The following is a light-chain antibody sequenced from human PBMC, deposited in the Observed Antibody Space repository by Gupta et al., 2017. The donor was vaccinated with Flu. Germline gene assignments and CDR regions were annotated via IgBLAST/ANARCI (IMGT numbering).Light chain of an antibody. CDR3: QQYGSSPFT. CDR1: QSVSSSY. J-gene: IGKJ4*01. Sequence: ERDTLSGRASQSVSSSYLAWYQQKPGQAPRLLIYGASSRATGIPDRFSGSGSGTDFTLTISRLEPEDFAVYYCQQYGSSPFTFGGGTKVEIK. CDR2: GAS. V-gene: IGKV3-20*01.